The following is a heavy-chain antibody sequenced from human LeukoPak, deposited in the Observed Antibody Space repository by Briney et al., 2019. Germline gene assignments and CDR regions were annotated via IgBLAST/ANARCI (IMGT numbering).Heavy chain of an antibody. D-gene: IGHD3-22*01. Sequence: QPGGSLRLSCAASGFTFSSYWMHWVRHAPGKGLVWVSRISTDGSSTTYADSVKGRFTISRDNAKNTLYLQMNSLRAEDTAVYYCARADSPDSSGYRRYFFDYWGRGTLVTVSS. CDR1: GFTFSSYW. J-gene: IGHJ4*02. CDR2: ISTDGSST. CDR3: ARADSPDSSGYRRYFFDY. V-gene: IGHV3-74*01.